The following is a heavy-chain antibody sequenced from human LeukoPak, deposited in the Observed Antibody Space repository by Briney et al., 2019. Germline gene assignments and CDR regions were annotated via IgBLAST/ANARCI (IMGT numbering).Heavy chain of an antibody. CDR1: GFTFRSYG. V-gene: IGHV3-30*02. J-gene: IGHJ4*02. CDR2: IRYDGSNK. D-gene: IGHD3-10*01. Sequence: HPGGSLRLSCAASGFTFRSYGMHWVRQAPGKGLEWVAFIRYDGSNKYYADSVKGRFTISRDNSKNTLYLQMNSLRAEDSAVYYCAKDSGTPLTYYYGSANFDYWGQGTLVTVSS. CDR3: AKDSGTPLTYYYGSANFDY.